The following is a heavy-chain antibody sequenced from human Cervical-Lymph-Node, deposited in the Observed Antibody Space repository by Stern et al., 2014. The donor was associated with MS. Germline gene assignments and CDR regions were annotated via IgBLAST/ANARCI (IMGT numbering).Heavy chain of an antibody. CDR3: ARDGPNYDHNGRGDAFDV. V-gene: IGHV3-33*05. D-gene: IGHD3-22*01. CDR1: GFPFSGPG. Sequence: QMQLVQSGGGVVQPGGSLRLSCAASGFPFSGPGLHWVRQAPGKGLEWVALISYDGSNKWYAESVKGRFTISRDSSRNTMFLQMNTLRLEDAAVYYGARDGPNYDHNGRGDAFDVWGQGAMVTVSP. CDR2: ISYDGSNK. J-gene: IGHJ3*01.